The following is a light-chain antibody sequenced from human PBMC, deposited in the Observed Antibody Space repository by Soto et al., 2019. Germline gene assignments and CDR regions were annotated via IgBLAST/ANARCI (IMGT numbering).Light chain of an antibody. CDR2: GAS. CDR1: QSVDIN. V-gene: IGKV3-15*01. Sequence: EIVLTQSPATLSVSPGERVTLSCRASQSVDINLAWYQQKPGQAPRLLIYGASTRAIDMPGRFSGRGSGTEFTLTISSLQSEDFAVYYCQQRSNWITFGQGTRLEIK. J-gene: IGKJ5*01. CDR3: QQRSNWIT.